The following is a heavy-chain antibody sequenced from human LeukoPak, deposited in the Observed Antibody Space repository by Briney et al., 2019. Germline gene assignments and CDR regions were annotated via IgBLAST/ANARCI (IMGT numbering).Heavy chain of an antibody. CDR2: IYYSGST. D-gene: IGHD5-24*01. Sequence: SETLSLTCTVSGGSISSSSYYWGWIRQPPGKGLEWIGSIYYSGSTYYNPSLKSRVTISVDTSKNQFSLKLSSVTAADTAVYYCARGPRWLQDYFNYWGQGTLVTVSS. V-gene: IGHV4-39*07. CDR1: GGSISSSSYY. J-gene: IGHJ4*02. CDR3: ARGPRWLQDYFNY.